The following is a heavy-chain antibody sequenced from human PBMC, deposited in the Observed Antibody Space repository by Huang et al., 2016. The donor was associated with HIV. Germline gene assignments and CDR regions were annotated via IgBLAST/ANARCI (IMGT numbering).Heavy chain of an antibody. J-gene: IGHJ3*02. V-gene: IGHV3-74*01. CDR2: IKIDGRTT. Sequence: EEHLVESGGGLVQPGGSLRLSCEASGFKFSNYWMQWVSQAPGKGRVWVSRIKIDGRTTDYADSVKGRFTISRDNAKNTLYLQMSSLTAEDTAIYYCARAGGFEIWGQGTVVTVSS. CDR3: ARAGGFEI. D-gene: IGHD2-15*01. CDR1: GFKFSNYW.